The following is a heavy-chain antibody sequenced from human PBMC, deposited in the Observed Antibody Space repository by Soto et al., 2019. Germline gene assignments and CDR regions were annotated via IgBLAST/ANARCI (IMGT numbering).Heavy chain of an antibody. V-gene: IGHV3-21*01. CDR1: GFTFSSYS. CDR2: ISSSSSYI. CDR3: ARDGHSQEWQQLVVWREWRFDP. D-gene: IGHD6-13*01. Sequence: GGSLRLSCAASGFTFSSYSMNWVRQAPGKGLEWVSSISSSSSYIYYADSVKGRFTISRDNAKNSLYLQMNSLRAEDTAVYYCARDGHSQEWQQLVVWREWRFDPWGQGTLVTVSS. J-gene: IGHJ5*02.